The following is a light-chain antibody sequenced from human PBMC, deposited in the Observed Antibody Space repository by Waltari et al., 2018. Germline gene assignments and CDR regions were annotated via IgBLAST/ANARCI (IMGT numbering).Light chain of an antibody. CDR2: MGS. CDR3: MQPLQTPWT. Sequence: DIVMTQSPLSLPVTPGEPASISCRSSQNLLHSNGYNYLDWYLQKPGQSPQLVIYMGSNRASGVPDRFSGSGSGTDFTLKIGRVEAEDVGIYYCMQPLQTPWTFGQGTKVEIK. J-gene: IGKJ1*01. V-gene: IGKV2-28*01. CDR1: QNLLHSNGYNY.